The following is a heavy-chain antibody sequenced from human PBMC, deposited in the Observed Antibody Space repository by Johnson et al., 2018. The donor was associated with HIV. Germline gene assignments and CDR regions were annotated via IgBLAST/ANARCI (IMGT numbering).Heavy chain of an antibody. CDR3: AKDSMGFNWKGDAFDI. V-gene: IGHV3-33*06. D-gene: IGHD1-20*01. CDR1: GFTFSSYG. CDR2: IWYDGSNK. Sequence: QVQLVESGGGVVKPGRSLRLSCAASGFTFSSYGMHWVRQAAGKGLEWVAVIWYDGSNKYYADFVKGRFTISRDNSKNTLYLQMNSMRAEDTAVYYCAKDSMGFNWKGDAFDIWGQGTMVTVSS. J-gene: IGHJ3*02.